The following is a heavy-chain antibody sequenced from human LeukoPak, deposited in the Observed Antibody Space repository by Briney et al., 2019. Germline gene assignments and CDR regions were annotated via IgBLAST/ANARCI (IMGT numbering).Heavy chain of an antibody. J-gene: IGHJ4*02. Sequence: GRSLRLSCAASGFTFSSYGMHWVRQAPGKGLEWVAVIWYDGSNKYYADSVKGRFTISRDNSKNTLYLQMNSLRAEDTAVYYCARDEEGYDILAGRGGNYFDYWGQGTLVTVSS. CDR2: IWYDGSNK. D-gene: IGHD3-9*01. CDR1: GFTFSSYG. V-gene: IGHV3-33*01. CDR3: ARDEEGYDILAGRGGNYFDY.